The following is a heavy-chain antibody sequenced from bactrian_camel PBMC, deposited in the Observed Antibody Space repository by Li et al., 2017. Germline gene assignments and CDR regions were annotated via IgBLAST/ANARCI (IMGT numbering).Heavy chain of an antibody. CDR1: GYSTSRNC. Sequence: HVQLVESGGGSVQAGGSLRLSCAAVGYSTSRNCMAWFRQDPGKERDRIASIHSDGATSYSDSVKGRFTISKDNAKNTLYLQMNNLRPEDTAMYYCAAEGRDGDSHCPLYELSEYNFLGQGTQVTVS. CDR2: IHSDGAT. V-gene: IGHV3S26*01. CDR3: AAEGRDGDSHCPLYELSEYNF. J-gene: IGHJ4*01. D-gene: IGHD4*01.